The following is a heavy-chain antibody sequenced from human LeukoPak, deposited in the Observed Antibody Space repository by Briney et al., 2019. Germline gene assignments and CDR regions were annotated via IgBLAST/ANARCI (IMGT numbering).Heavy chain of an antibody. Sequence: PSETLSLTCSVSGGSISSSTYYWGWIRQPPGKGLEWIGSIYYSGSTYYNPSLKSRATVSVDASKNQVSLKVSSVTAADTAVYYCAYTNFGIAVAGGYWGQGTLVTVSS. CDR2: IYYSGST. V-gene: IGHV4-39*01. CDR3: AYTNFGIAVAGGY. CDR1: GGSISSSTYY. D-gene: IGHD6-19*01. J-gene: IGHJ4*02.